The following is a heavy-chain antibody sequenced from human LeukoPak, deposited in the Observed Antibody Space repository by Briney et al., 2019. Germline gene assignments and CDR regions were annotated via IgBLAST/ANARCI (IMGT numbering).Heavy chain of an antibody. V-gene: IGHV3-30*18. CDR3: AKEGDLRYFDWLTPYYFDY. D-gene: IGHD3-9*01. Sequence: TGGSLRLSCAASGFTFSSYGMHWVRQAPGKGLEWVAVISYDGSNKYYADSVKGRFTISRDNSKNTLYLQMNSLRAEDTAVYYCAKEGDLRYFDWLTPYYFDYWGQGTLVTVSS. CDR1: GFTFSSYG. CDR2: ISYDGSNK. J-gene: IGHJ4*02.